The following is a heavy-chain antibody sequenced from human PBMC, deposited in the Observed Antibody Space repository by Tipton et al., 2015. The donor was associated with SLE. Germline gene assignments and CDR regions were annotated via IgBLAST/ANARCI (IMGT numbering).Heavy chain of an antibody. J-gene: IGHJ6*02. CDR2: IYYSGTT. V-gene: IGHV4-61*03. CDR1: GDSVTSSGYY. Sequence: TLSLTCTATGDSVTSSGYYWSWIRQPPGKGLEWIAYIYYSGTTNYNPSLKSRVSISVDTSKNHFSLNLYSVTAADTAVYYCARGSRGVGFDVWGHGTTVIVSS. D-gene: IGHD3-10*01. CDR3: ARGSRGVGFDV.